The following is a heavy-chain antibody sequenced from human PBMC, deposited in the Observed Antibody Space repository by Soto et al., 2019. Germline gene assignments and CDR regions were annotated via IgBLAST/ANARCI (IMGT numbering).Heavy chain of an antibody. CDR3: ASYRYDYIWGSYRYTHNWFDP. V-gene: IGHV3-7*01. Sequence: PGGSLRLSCAASGFTFSSYWMSWGRQAPGKGLEWVANIKQDGSEKYYVDSVKGRFTISRDNAKNSLYLQMNSLRAEDTAVYYCASYRYDYIWGSYRYTHNWFDPWGQGTLVTVSS. J-gene: IGHJ5*02. CDR1: GFTFSSYW. CDR2: IKQDGSEK. D-gene: IGHD3-16*02.